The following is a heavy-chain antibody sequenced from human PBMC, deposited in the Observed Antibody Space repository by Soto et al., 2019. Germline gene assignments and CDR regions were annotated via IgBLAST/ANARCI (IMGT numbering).Heavy chain of an antibody. CDR1: GVTLSSSD. CDR2: IRGGSGLT. Sequence: GGSLRLSCVGSGVTLSSSDMTWVRQAPGKGLEWVSAIRGGSGLTYYADSVKGRFTISRDNSKNTLYLQMNSLRAEDTAVYYCAKEDGYCGGDCYGYYYYGMDVWGQGTTVTVSS. J-gene: IGHJ6*02. D-gene: IGHD2-21*02. V-gene: IGHV3-23*01. CDR3: AKEDGYCGGDCYGYYYYGMDV.